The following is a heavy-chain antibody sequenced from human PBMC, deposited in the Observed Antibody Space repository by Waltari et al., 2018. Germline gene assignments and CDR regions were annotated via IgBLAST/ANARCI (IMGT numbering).Heavy chain of an antibody. CDR1: GGSICSYY. V-gene: IGHV4-59*01. D-gene: IGHD5-12*01. CDR2: IYYSGST. J-gene: IGHJ6*03. Sequence: QVQLQESGPGLVKPSETLSLTCTVSGGSICSYYWSWIRQPPGKGLEWIGYIYYSGSTNYNPSLKSRVTISVDTSKNQFSLKLSSVTAADTAVYYCARTGLRDYYMDVWGKGTTVTVSS. CDR3: ARTGLRDYYMDV.